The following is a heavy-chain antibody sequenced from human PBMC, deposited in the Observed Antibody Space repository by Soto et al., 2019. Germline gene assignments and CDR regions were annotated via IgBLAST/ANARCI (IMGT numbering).Heavy chain of an antibody. CDR3: ARRGQQLALDF. CDR2: ISTYSGKP. CDR1: GYTFTSYG. D-gene: IGHD6-13*01. J-gene: IGHJ4*02. V-gene: IGHV1-18*04. Sequence: QVQLVQSGAEVKKPGASVKVSCKASGYTFTSYGLSWVRQAPGQGLGWMGWISTYSGKPNYAQKFQGRVTMTTDTSTSTAYMELRSLRSDDTAVYYCARRGQQLALDFWGQGTLVIVSS.